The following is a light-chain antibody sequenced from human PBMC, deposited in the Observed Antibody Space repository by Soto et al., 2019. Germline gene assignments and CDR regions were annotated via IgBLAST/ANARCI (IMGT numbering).Light chain of an antibody. CDR2: LNSDGSH. V-gene: IGLV4-69*01. Sequence: QSVLTQSPSASASLGASVKLTCTLSSGHRSYAIAWHQQQPEKGPRYLMNLNSDGSHSKGDGIPDRFSGSSSGAERYLIISSLQSEDEADYYCQTWGTGIVVFGGGTKLTVL. J-gene: IGLJ2*01. CDR1: SGHRSYA. CDR3: QTWGTGIVV.